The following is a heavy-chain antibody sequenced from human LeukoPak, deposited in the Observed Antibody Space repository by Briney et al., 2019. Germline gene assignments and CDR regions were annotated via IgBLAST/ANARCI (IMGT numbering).Heavy chain of an antibody. CDR1: GYTFTGYY. D-gene: IGHD3-10*01. CDR2: INPNSGGT. J-gene: IGHJ4*02. Sequence: GASVKVSCTASGYTFTGYYMHWVRQAPGQGLEWMGWINPNSGGTNYAQKFQGRVTMTRDTSISTAYMELSRLRSDDTAVYYCARDAGEGSGLDGRFDYWGQGTLVTVSS. CDR3: ARDAGEGSGLDGRFDY. V-gene: IGHV1-2*02.